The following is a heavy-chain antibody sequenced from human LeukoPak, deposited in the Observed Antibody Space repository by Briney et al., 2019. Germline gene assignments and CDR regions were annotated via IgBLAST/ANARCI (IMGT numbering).Heavy chain of an antibody. CDR3: AREMYPFDY. J-gene: IGHJ4*02. CDR2: IASDGSHT. Sequence: TGGSLRLSCAASGFTFSTYFMHWVRQAPGKGLEWVAVIASDGSHTFYVESVKGRFTISRDNSKNTLYLQMNSLRAEDTAVYYCAREMYPFDYWGQGTLVTVSS. V-gene: IGHV3-30-3*01. D-gene: IGHD2-8*01. CDR1: GFTFSTYF.